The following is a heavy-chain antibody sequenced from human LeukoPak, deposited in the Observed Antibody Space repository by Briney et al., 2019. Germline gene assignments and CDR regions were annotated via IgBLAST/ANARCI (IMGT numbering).Heavy chain of an antibody. Sequence: PGGSLRLSCAASGFTFSSYVMHWVRQAPGKGLEWVAVIWYDGSNKYYADSVKGRFTISRDNSKNTLYLQMNSLRAEDTAVYYCARTDEGDYYDSSGYSDPGDYWGQGTLVTVSS. CDR3: ARTDEGDYYDSSGYSDPGDY. CDR2: IWYDGSNK. V-gene: IGHV3-33*01. D-gene: IGHD3-22*01. CDR1: GFTFSSYV. J-gene: IGHJ4*02.